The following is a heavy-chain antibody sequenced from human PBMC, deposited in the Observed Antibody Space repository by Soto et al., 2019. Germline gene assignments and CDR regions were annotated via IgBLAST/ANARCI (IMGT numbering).Heavy chain of an antibody. D-gene: IGHD3-10*01. CDR2: IYYSGST. V-gene: IGHV4-59*08. CDR1: GGSISSYY. Sequence: SETLSLTCTVSGGSISSYYWSWIRQPPEKGLEWIGYIYYSGSTNYNPSLKSRVTISGDTSKTQFSLKLNSMTAADTAVYYCARHNYGSGSTYFDYWGQGTLVTVSS. J-gene: IGHJ4*02. CDR3: ARHNYGSGSTYFDY.